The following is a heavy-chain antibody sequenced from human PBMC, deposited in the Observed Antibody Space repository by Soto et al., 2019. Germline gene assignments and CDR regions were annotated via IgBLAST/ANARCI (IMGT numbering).Heavy chain of an antibody. Sequence: QVQLQESGPGLVKPSETLSLTCTVSGGSISSYYWSWIRQPPGKGLEWIGYIYYSGSTNYNPSLKSRVTISVDTSKNQFSLKLSSVTAADTAVYYCARGRPGGYSGYGSGYMDVWGKGTTVTVSS. D-gene: IGHD5-12*01. V-gene: IGHV4-59*01. CDR2: IYYSGST. J-gene: IGHJ6*03. CDR1: GGSISSYY. CDR3: ARGRPGGYSGYGSGYMDV.